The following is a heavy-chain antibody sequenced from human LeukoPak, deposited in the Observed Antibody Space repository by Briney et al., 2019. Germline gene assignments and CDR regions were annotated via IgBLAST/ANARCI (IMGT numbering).Heavy chain of an antibody. Sequence: ASVKVSCKASGYTFTSYGISWVRQAPGQGLEWMGWISAYNGNTNYAQKLQGWVTMTRDTSISTAYMELSRLRSDDTAVYYCARDSSGYYYGRYGMDVWGQGTTVTVSS. CDR2: ISAYNGNT. CDR1: GYTFTSYG. CDR3: ARDSSGYYYGRYGMDV. J-gene: IGHJ6*02. V-gene: IGHV1-18*01. D-gene: IGHD3-22*01.